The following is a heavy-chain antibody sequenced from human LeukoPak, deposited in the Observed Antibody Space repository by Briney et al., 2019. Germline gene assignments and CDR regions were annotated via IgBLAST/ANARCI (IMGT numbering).Heavy chain of an antibody. D-gene: IGHD1-26*01. V-gene: IGHV4-34*01. CDR2: INHGGST. CDR1: DGSFSGYY. CDR3: AGSGTYSAYGMDV. J-gene: IGHJ6*02. Sequence: SETLSLTYAVYDGSFSGYYWSWLRQPPGKGLEWIGEINHGGSTNYNPSLKSRVTISVDTSKNQFSLKLSSVTAADTAVYNCAGSGTYSAYGMDVWGQGTTVTVSS.